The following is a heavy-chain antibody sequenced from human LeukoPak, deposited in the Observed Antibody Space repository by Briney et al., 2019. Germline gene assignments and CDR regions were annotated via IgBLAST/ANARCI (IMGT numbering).Heavy chain of an antibody. V-gene: IGHV3-23*01. CDR3: AKGLSSSWSVRGPLDY. CDR2: ISGSGGST. Sequence: GGSLRLSCAGSGFTFSSYAMSWVRQAPGKGLEWVSAISGSGGSTYYADSVKGRFTISRDNSKNTLYLQMNSLRAEDTAVYYCAKGLSSSWSVRGPLDYWGQGTLVTVSS. CDR1: GFTFSSYA. J-gene: IGHJ4*02. D-gene: IGHD6-13*01.